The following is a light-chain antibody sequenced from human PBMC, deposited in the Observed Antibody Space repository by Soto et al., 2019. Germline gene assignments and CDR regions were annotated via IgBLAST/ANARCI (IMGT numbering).Light chain of an antibody. V-gene: IGLV2-23*01. J-gene: IGLJ1*01. CDR1: SSDVGSYNL. CDR3: CSFAGSSTYV. Sequence: QSVLSQPASVSGSPGQSITISCTGTSSDVGSYNLVSWYQHHPGKAPKLMIYEASKRPSGVSNRFSGSKSGNTASLTISGLQAEDEADYYCCSFAGSSTYVFGTGTQLTVL. CDR2: EAS.